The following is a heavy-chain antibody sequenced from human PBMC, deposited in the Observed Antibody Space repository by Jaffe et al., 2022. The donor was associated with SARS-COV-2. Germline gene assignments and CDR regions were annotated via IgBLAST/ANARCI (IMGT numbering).Heavy chain of an antibody. V-gene: IGHV4-61*02. D-gene: IGHD3-10*01. J-gene: IGHJ6*02. CDR2: IYTSGST. CDR1: GGSISSGSYY. CDR3: ARDGIWFGELLRGHDGMDV. Sequence: QVQLQESGPGLVKPSQTLSLTCTVSGGSISSGSYYWSWIRQPAGKGLEWIGRIYTSGSTNYNPSLKSRVTISVDTSKNQFSLKLSSVTAADTAVYYCARDGIWFGELLRGHDGMDVWGQGTTVTVSS.